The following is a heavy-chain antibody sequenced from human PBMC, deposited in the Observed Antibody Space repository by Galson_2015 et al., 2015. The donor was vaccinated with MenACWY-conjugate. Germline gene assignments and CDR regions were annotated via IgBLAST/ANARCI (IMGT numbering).Heavy chain of an antibody. CDR2: ISSSGRYI. V-gene: IGHV3-11*06. Sequence: SLRLSCAASGFSLRGHYMGWIRQAPGKGLEWISYISSSGRYINYADSVKGRFTILRDNAEDSLYLQMNSLRGDDTAVYYCARVASTRGYSYGFDKWGQGTLVTVSS. CDR3: ARVASTRGYSYGFDK. CDR1: GFSLRGHY. J-gene: IGHJ4*02. D-gene: IGHD5-18*01.